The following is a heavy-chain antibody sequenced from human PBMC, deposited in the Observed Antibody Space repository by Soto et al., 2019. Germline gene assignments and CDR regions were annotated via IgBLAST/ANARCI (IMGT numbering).Heavy chain of an antibody. CDR1: GGTFSSYA. D-gene: IGHD6-6*01. J-gene: IGHJ6*02. V-gene: IGHV1-69*13. CDR3: ARGGIAARPGNYYYYGMDV. CDR2: IIPIFGTA. Sequence: VASVKVSCKASGGTFSSYAISWVRQAPGQGLEWMGGIIPIFGTANYAQKFQGRVTITADESTSTAYMELSSLRSEDTAVYYCARGGIAARPGNYYYYGMDVWGQGTTVTVSS.